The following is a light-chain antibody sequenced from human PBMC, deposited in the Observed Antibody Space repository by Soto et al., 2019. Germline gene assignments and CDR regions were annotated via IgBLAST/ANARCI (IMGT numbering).Light chain of an antibody. CDR3: QHSNNWPPT. CDR1: QSVSSD. J-gene: IGKJ1*01. Sequence: EIVLTHSPATLSVSPGERATLSCRASQSVSSDLGWYQQKPGQAPRLLIYGASTRASGIPARFSGSGSGTEFTLTISSLQSEDFAVYYCQHSNNWPPTCGQGTKVEI. V-gene: IGKV3-15*01. CDR2: GAS.